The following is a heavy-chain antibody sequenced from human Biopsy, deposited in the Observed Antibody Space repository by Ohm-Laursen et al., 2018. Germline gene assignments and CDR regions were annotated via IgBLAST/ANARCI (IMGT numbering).Heavy chain of an antibody. D-gene: IGHD2-2*01. CDR1: GDLVSSNDAA. V-gene: IGHV6-1*01. CDR2: AYYGTKWYN. CDR3: ARETPAGIPFKWFHS. Sequence: QTLSLTCAFSGDLVSSNDAAWNWIRQAPSRGLEWRGRAYYGTKWYNDYALFVKGRITISAETSKNQVSLQLTSVTPEDTAVSHCARETPAGIPFKWFHSWGQGALVTVSS. J-gene: IGHJ5*01.